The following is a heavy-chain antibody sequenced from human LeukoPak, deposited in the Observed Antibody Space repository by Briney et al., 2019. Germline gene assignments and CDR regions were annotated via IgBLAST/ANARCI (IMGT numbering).Heavy chain of an antibody. Sequence: GGSLRLSCAASGFTFSSYAMSWVRQAPGKGLEWVSAISGSGGSTYYADSVKGRFTISRDNSKNTLYLQMNSLRAEDTAVYYCAKPYYDLWLEGAELDYWGQGTLVTVSS. D-gene: IGHD3-3*01. CDR1: GFTFSSYA. V-gene: IGHV3-23*01. CDR3: AKPYYDLWLEGAELDY. CDR2: ISGSGGST. J-gene: IGHJ4*02.